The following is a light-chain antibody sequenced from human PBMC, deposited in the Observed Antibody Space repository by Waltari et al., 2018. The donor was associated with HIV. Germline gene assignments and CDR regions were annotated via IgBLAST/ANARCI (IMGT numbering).Light chain of an antibody. CDR1: QSIGSS. Sequence: EIQMAQSPSSVTGSVGDRVTITCRTSQSIGSSFGWYQIQPGEAPKRLIFGASRLESGVPPRFVGSGSGTEFALTISSLQPEDSATYYCQQADSFPHTFGGGTKVEV. CDR3: QQADSFPHT. J-gene: IGKJ4*01. V-gene: IGKV1-12*01. CDR2: GAS.